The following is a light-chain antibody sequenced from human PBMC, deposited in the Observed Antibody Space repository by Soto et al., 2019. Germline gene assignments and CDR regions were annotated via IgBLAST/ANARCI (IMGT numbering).Light chain of an antibody. Sequence: EIVLTQSPGTLSLSPGERAALSCRASQSVSSTSLAWYQQKPGQAPRLLIYDASSRATDIPDRFSGSGSGTDFTLTISRLEPEDFAVYYCQQYGRSPPKYTFGQGTKLEIK. J-gene: IGKJ2*01. CDR3: QQYGRSPPKYT. CDR1: QSVSSTS. V-gene: IGKV3-20*01. CDR2: DAS.